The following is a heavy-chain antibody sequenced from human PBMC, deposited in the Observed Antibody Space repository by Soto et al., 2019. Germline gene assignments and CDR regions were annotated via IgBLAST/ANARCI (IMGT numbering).Heavy chain of an antibody. V-gene: IGHV4-59*01. CDR2: IYYSGST. CDR3: ARSEEDYYGSGGGGFDP. Sequence: PSETLSLTCTVSGGSLSSYYWSWIRQPPGKGLEWIGYIYYSGSTNYNPSLKSRVTISVDTSKNQFSLKLSSVTAADTAVYYCARSEEDYYGSGGGGFDPWGQGTLVTVSS. D-gene: IGHD3-10*01. J-gene: IGHJ5*02. CDR1: GGSLSSYY.